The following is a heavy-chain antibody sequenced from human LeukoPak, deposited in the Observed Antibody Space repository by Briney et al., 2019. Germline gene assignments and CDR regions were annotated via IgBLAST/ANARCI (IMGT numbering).Heavy chain of an antibody. D-gene: IGHD3-10*01. Sequence: TGRSLRLSCAASGLTVSSNYMSSVGQAAGKRLGWVSVIYCGGSTYYADSVKGRFTISRDNSKNTLYLQMNSLRAEDTAVYYCGRDMYGSGSTGGYWGQGTLVTVSS. CDR1: GLTVSSNY. CDR3: GRDMYGSGSTGGY. V-gene: IGHV3-66*01. J-gene: IGHJ4*02. CDR2: IYCGGST.